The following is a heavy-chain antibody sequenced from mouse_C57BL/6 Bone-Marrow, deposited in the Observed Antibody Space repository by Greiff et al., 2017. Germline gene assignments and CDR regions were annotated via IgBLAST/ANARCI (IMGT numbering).Heavy chain of an antibody. CDR2: IWTGGGT. Sequence: QVQLKESGPGLVAPSQSLSITCTVSGFSFTSYAISWVRQPPGKGLEWLGVIWTGGGTNYNSALKSRLSISKDNSKCQVFLEMNSLQTDDTARYYCARNTNDYGSSYGYFDVWGTGTTVTVSS. V-gene: IGHV2-9-1*01. CDR1: GFSFTSYA. D-gene: IGHD1-1*01. CDR3: ARNTNDYGSSYGYFDV. J-gene: IGHJ1*03.